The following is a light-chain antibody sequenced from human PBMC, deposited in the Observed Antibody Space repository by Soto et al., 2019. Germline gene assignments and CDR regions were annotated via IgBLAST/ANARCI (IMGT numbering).Light chain of an antibody. J-gene: IGKJ3*01. V-gene: IGKV3-20*01. CDR2: GAS. CDR3: QTFGDSPFT. Sequence: EIVLMQSPDTLSLSPGERATLSCRASETISSHYIAWYQQKPGQAPRLLIFGASTRATGIPDRFSGSWSGTDFTLTISRLELEDFAVYYCQTFGDSPFTFGPGTKVDIK. CDR1: ETISSHY.